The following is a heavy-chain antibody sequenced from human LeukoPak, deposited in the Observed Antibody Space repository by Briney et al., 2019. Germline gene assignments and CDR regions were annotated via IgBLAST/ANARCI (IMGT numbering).Heavy chain of an antibody. CDR1: GGSISSYY. J-gene: IGHJ4*02. CDR2: IYYSGGT. V-gene: IGHV4-59*01. D-gene: IGHD2-2*01. CDR3: ARGKRDIVVVPAASFDY. Sequence: SESLSLTCTVSGGSISSYYWSWIRQPPGQGLEWIGYIYYSGGTNYNPSLKSRVTISVDTSKNQFSLKLSSVTAADTAVYYCARGKRDIVVVPAASFDYWGQGTLVTVSS.